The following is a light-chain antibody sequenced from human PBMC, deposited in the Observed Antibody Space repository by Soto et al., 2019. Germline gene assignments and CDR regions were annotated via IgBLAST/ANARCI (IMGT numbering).Light chain of an antibody. V-gene: IGKV3-20*01. CDR3: QQFSSYPLT. Sequence: EIVMTQSPATLSVSPGERATLSCRASQSVSSNLAWYQQKPGQAPRLLIHSASSRATGIPDRFSASGTGTDFTLTISRLEPEDFAVYYCQQFSSYPLTFGGGTKVDIK. J-gene: IGKJ4*01. CDR2: SAS. CDR1: QSVSSN.